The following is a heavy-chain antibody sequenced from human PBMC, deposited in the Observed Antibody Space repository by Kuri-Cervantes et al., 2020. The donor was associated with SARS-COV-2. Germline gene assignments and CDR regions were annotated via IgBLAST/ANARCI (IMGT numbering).Heavy chain of an antibody. CDR2: INPNSGGT. J-gene: IGHJ3*02. D-gene: IGHD6-19*01. Sequence: ASVKVSCKASGYTFTGYYMHWVRQAPGQGLEWMGWINPNSGGTNYAQKFQGRVTMTRDTSISTAYMELSSLRSEDTAVYYCARDNGVGVAGADNAFDIWGQGTMVTVSS. CDR1: GYTFTGYY. V-gene: IGHV1-2*02. CDR3: ARDNGVGVAGADNAFDI.